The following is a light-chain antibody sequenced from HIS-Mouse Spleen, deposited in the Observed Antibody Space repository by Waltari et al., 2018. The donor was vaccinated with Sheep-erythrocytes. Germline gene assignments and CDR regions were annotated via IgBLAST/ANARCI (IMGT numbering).Light chain of an antibody. V-gene: IGLV2-11*01. CDR1: SSYVGGYNY. CDR2: DVS. Sequence: QSALTQPRSVSGSPGQSVTIPCTGTSSYVGGYNYFPWYQQHPGKTPKLMIYDVSKRPSVVPDRFSGSKSGNTASLTISGLQAEDEADYYCCSYAGSYNHVFATGTKVTVL. J-gene: IGLJ1*01. CDR3: CSYAGSYNHV.